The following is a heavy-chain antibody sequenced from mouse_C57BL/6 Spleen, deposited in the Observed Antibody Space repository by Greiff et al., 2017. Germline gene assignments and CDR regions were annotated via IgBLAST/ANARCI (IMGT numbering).Heavy chain of an antibody. CDR1: GYTFTSYW. CDR3: ARTGVWLRGDDDY. Sequence: VQLQQSGAELVKPGASVKLSCKASGYTFTSYWMHWVKQRPGRGLEWIGRIYPISGGTKYNEKFKGKATLTVDTSSSTAYMQHGSLTSEDSAVYDCARTGVWLRGDDDYWGQGTTLTVSS. CDR2: IYPISGGT. V-gene: IGHV1-72*01. D-gene: IGHD2-2*01. J-gene: IGHJ2*01.